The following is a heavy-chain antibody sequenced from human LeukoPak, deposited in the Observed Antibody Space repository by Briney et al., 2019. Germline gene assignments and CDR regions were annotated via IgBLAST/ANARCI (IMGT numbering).Heavy chain of an antibody. V-gene: IGHV3-23*01. J-gene: IGHJ6*03. CDR2: ISGSGYYT. D-gene: IGHD3-16*01. CDR3: AKDGSWGDYYFYFYMDV. Sequence: GGSLRLSCEASGSGFTFGNFALSWVRQAPGKGLEWVSGISGSGYYTYYADSVKGRFTISRDNSKNTLYIEMNSLRAEDTAVYYCAKDGSWGDYYFYFYMDVWGKGTTVTVSS. CDR1: GSGFTFGNFA.